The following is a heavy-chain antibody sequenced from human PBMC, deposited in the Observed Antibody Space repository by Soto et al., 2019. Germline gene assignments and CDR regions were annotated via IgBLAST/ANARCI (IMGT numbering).Heavy chain of an antibody. CDR3: AKGFLEWLLSAYFDY. Sequence: GGSLRLSCAASGFTFSSYAMSWVRQAPGKGLEWVSAISGSGGSTYYADSVKGRFTISRDNSKNTLYLQMNSLRAEDTAVYYCAKGFLEWLLSAYFDYWGQGTLVTVSS. D-gene: IGHD3-3*01. CDR1: GFTFSSYA. J-gene: IGHJ4*02. V-gene: IGHV3-23*01. CDR2: ISGSGGST.